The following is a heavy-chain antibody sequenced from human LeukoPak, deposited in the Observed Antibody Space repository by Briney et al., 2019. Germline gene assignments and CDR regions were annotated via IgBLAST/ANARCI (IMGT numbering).Heavy chain of an antibody. V-gene: IGHV4-31*03. Sequence: SETLSLTCTVSGGSISSGGYYWSWIRQHPGKGLEWIGYIYYSGSTYYNPSLKSRVTISVDTSKNQFSLKLSSVTAADTAVYYCARIGGLGYGWFDPWGQGTLVTVSS. CDR3: ARIGGLGYGWFDP. J-gene: IGHJ5*02. CDR1: GGSISSGGYY. CDR2: IYYSGST. D-gene: IGHD5-18*01.